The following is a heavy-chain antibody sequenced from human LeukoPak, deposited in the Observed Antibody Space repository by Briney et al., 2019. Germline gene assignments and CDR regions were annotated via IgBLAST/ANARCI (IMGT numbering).Heavy chain of an antibody. CDR3: AKDCKRDGKWDIDY. J-gene: IGHJ4*02. CDR2: IYFSGSNT. Sequence: GGSLRLSCAASGFTFSSYSMSWVRQAPRKGLEWVSSIYFSGSNTFYADSVKGRFTISRDNSHNTLYLQMNSLRAEDTAVYYCAKDCKRDGKWDIDYWGQGVLVTVSS. CDR1: GFTFSSYS. D-gene: IGHD1-26*01. V-gene: IGHV3-23*01.